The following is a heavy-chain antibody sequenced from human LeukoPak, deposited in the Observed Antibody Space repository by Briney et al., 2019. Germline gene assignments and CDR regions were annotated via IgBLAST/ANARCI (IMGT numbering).Heavy chain of an antibody. CDR1: GFTFNIYA. CDR2: ITSSGDSA. V-gene: IGHV3-23*01. J-gene: IGHJ4*02. D-gene: IGHD3-22*01. CDR3: AKDRPNYYGSNGHYYRLNGDY. Sequence: GGSLRLSCVASGFTFNIYAMSWVGQTPGKWLEWVSSITSSGDSAYYADSVKGRFTISRDNSRDTLFLQMNSLRPEDTAVYYCAKDRPNYYGSNGHYYRLNGDYWGQGTLVTVSS.